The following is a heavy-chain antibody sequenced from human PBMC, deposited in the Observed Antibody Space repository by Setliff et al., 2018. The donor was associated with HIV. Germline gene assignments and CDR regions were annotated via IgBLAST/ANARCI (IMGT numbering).Heavy chain of an antibody. D-gene: IGHD2-2*01. CDR1: GFTFSSYS. CDR3: ARDRMFQRDIVLVPPADFDY. Sequence: GGSLRLSCAASGFTFSSYSMNWVRQAPGKGLEWVSSISSSSSYIYYADSVKGRFTISRDNAKNSLYLQMNSLGAEDTAVYYCARDRMFQRDIVLVPPADFDYWGQGTLVTVSS. CDR2: ISSSSSYI. J-gene: IGHJ4*02. V-gene: IGHV3-21*01.